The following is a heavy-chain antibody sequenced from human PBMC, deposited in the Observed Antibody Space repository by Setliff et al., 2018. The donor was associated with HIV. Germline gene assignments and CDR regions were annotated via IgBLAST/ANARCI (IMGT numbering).Heavy chain of an antibody. V-gene: IGHV4-39*01. CDR3: ARHRRRGGDVDY. CDR2: IYYSGNT. J-gene: IGHJ4*02. D-gene: IGHD3-10*01. CDR1: GDSINSVSYN. Sequence: LSLTCNVSGDSINSVSYNWAWIRQPPGKGLEWVGSIYYSGNTYYNPALKSRLTISIDTSKNHFSLKLTSVTAADTALYYCARHRRRGGDVDYWGQGTLVTVPQ.